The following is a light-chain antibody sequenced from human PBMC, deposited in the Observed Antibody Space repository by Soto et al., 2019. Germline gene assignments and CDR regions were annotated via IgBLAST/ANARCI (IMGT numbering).Light chain of an antibody. Sequence: EIVMTPSPATLSVSPVERATLSCRASQSVSSNLAWYQQKPGQAPRLLIYGASTRATGIPARFSGSGSGTEFTLTISSLQSEDFAVYYCQQYNNLPRTFGGGTKV. V-gene: IGKV3-15*01. CDR3: QQYNNLPRT. CDR2: GAS. CDR1: QSVSSN. J-gene: IGKJ4*01.